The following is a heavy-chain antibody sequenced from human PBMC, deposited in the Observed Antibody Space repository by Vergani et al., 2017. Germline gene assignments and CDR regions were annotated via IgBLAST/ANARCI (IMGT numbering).Heavy chain of an antibody. D-gene: IGHD5-18*01. CDR3: XRGRGYSFGYSDY. Sequence: VQLVESGGGVVQPGRSLRLSCTPSSFKLGDYGMHWVRQAPGRGLEWVAFIRNKAYGGTTEYAASVKGRFTISRDDSKRLAYLQLSGLKTEDTAVYFCXRGRGYSFGYSDYWGQGTLVTVSS. J-gene: IGHJ4*02. V-gene: IGHV3-49*04. CDR1: SFKLGDYG. CDR2: IRNKAYGGTT.